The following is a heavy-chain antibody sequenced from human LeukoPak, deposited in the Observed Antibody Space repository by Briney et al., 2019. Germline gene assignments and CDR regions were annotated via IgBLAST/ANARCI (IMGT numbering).Heavy chain of an antibody. Sequence: PGGSLRLSRAASGLTVSRNYMNWVRQAPGKGLEWGSVIYSGGSTYYADSVKGRFTIPRDNSKNTLYLQINSLRAEDTAVYYCARDGRGDGVPAENAFAIWGQGTMVTVSS. J-gene: IGHJ3*02. V-gene: IGHV3-53*01. CDR2: IYSGGST. D-gene: IGHD3-10*01. CDR1: GLTVSRNY. CDR3: ARDGRGDGVPAENAFAI.